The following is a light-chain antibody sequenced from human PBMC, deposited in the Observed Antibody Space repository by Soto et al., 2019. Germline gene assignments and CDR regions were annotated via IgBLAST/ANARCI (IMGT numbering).Light chain of an antibody. Sequence: DVVMTLSPLSLPVTLGQPASISCRSSQSLVCGDANSFFNWFHQRPGQPPRRLIYQVSNRDSGVPDRFSGSGSATDFTLRISRVEAEDVGVYYCMQGSHWPPRHTFGQGTKLEIK. CDR3: MQGSHWPPRHT. J-gene: IGKJ2*01. CDR2: QVS. V-gene: IGKV2-30*01. CDR1: QSLVCGDANSF.